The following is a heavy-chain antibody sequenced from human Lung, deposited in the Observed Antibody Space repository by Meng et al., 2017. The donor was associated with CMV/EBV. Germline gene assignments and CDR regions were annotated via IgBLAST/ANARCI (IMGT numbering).Heavy chain of an antibody. CDR3: ARVYCSRGSCSFDY. D-gene: IGHD2-15*01. Sequence: GGSXRLXXAVSGFTFSSYSVNWVRQAPGKGLEWVSSISSNSRYIFYADSVKGRFTISRDNAKNALHLQMNSLRDEDTAVYYCARVYCSRGSCSFDYWGQGTLVTVSS. V-gene: IGHV3-21*01. CDR2: ISSNSRYI. CDR1: GFTFSSYS. J-gene: IGHJ4*02.